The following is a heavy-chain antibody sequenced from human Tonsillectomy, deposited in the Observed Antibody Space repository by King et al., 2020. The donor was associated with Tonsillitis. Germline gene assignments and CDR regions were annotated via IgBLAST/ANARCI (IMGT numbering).Heavy chain of an antibody. J-gene: IGHJ4*02. CDR1: GYSFTAYY. Sequence: VHLVQSGAEVKRPGASVRVPCKTSGYSFTAYYIHWVRLAPGQGPEWMGSINPNSGDSNPAQKFQGRVTMTRDTSISPAYLALSRLRSDDTAVYYCARRSYGSGSFFNFHFDSWGQGSLVSVSS. CDR2: INPNSGDS. V-gene: IGHV1-2*02. CDR3: ARRSYGSGSFFNFHFDS. D-gene: IGHD3-10*01.